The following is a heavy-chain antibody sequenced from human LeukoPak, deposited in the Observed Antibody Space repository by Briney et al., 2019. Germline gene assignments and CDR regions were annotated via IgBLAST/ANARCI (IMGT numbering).Heavy chain of an antibody. J-gene: IGHJ4*02. D-gene: IGHD6-19*01. V-gene: IGHV5-51*01. CDR1: GYDFSANW. Sequence: GESLKISCKASGYDFSANWIGWVRQMPGKGLEWMGVIYCGGSDTRYSSSFQGQVTISADKSISTAYLQWSSLKASDTAMYYCARQEGIAVAPELWGQGTLVTVSS. CDR2: IYCGGSDT. CDR3: ARQEGIAVAPEL.